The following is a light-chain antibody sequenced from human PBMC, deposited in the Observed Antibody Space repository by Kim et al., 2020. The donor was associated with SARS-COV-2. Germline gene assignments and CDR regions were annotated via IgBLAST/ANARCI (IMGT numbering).Light chain of an antibody. CDR3: QSLTV. V-gene: IGLV6-57*02. J-gene: IGLJ3*02. CDR1: SGSIASNY. CDR2: EDN. Sequence: NFMLTQPHSVSESPGKTVTISCTGSSGSIASNYVQWYQQRPGSAPTTVIYEDNQRPSGVPDRFSGSIDSSSNSASLTISGLKTEDEADYYCQSLTVFGGGTKLTVL.